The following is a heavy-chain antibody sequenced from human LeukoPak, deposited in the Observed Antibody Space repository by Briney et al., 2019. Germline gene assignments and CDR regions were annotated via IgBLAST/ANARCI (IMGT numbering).Heavy chain of an antibody. CDR2: LSSSGSRT. Sequence: GGSLRLSCKASGFSLSTFAMSWVRRAPGKGLELVSTLSSSGSRTCYAEFVKGRFTISRDTSINTVFLQMNSLRGDDTAIYYCAKNKGQLVPNYCMNVWGKGTTVTVS. V-gene: IGHV3-23*01. CDR3: AKNKGQLVPNYCMNV. D-gene: IGHD2/OR15-2a*01. J-gene: IGHJ6*03. CDR1: GFSLSTFA.